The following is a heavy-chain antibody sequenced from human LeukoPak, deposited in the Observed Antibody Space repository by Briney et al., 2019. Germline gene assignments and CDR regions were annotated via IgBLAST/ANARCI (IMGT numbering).Heavy chain of an antibody. CDR2: IIPIFGTA. CDR1: GGTFSSYA. D-gene: IGHD1-26*01. J-gene: IGHJ6*03. CDR3: ARPPWEHRDYYYYIDV. Sequence: SVKVSCKASGGTFSSYAISWVRQAPGQGLEWMGGIIPIFGTANYAQKFQGRVTITTDESTSTAYMELSSLRSEDTAVYYCARPPWEHRDYYYYIDVWGKGTTVTVSS. V-gene: IGHV1-69*05.